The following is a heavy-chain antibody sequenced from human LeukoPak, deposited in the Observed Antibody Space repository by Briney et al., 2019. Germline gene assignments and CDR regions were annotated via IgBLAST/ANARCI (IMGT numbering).Heavy chain of an antibody. Sequence: PSETLSLTCTVSGGSISSYYWSWIRQPAGKGLEWIGRIYTSGSTNYNPSLKSRVTMSVDTSKNQFSLRLSSVTAADTAVYYCARGFSGSFYYYYYMDVWGKGTTVTVSS. CDR2: IYTSGST. V-gene: IGHV4-4*07. CDR3: ARGFSGSFYYYYYMDV. J-gene: IGHJ6*03. D-gene: IGHD1-26*01. CDR1: GGSISSYY.